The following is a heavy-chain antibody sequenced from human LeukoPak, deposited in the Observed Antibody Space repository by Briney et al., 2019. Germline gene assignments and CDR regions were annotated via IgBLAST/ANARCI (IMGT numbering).Heavy chain of an antibody. D-gene: IGHD1-26*01. CDR2: ISSSSSHI. Sequence: GGSLRLSCAASGFTFSSYSMNWVRQAPGKGLEWVSSISSSSSHIYYADSVKGRFTISRDNAKNSLYLQMNSLRAEDTAVYCCARGRSGGHYFDYWGQGTLVTVSS. CDR1: GFTFSSYS. V-gene: IGHV3-21*01. J-gene: IGHJ4*02. CDR3: ARGRSGGHYFDY.